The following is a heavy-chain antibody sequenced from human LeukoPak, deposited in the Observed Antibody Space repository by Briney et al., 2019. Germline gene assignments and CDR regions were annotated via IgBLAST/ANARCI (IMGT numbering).Heavy chain of an antibody. V-gene: IGHV1-2*02. CDR2: INPNSGGT. CDR3: VRAEFLGSGSYF. CDR1: GYTFTSYY. Sequence: ASVKVSCKASGYTFTSYYLHWVRHAPGQGLEWMGWINPNSGGTNYAQKFQGRVTMTRDTSISTAYMELSRLRSDDTAVYYCVRAEFLGSGSYFWGQGTLVTVSS. J-gene: IGHJ4*02. D-gene: IGHD3-10*01.